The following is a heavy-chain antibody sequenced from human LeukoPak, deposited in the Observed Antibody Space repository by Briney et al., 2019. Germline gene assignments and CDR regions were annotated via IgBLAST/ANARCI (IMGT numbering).Heavy chain of an antibody. J-gene: IGHJ4*02. CDR2: INSDGSTT. V-gene: IGHV3-74*01. CDR1: GFTFSGDW. CDR3: ARASSGFYFDY. Sequence: GGSLRLSCVASGFTFSGDWMHWVRQAPGKGLVWVSRINSDGSTTTYADSVRGRFTISRDNARNTLYLQMNSLRAEDTAVYYCARASSGFYFDYWGQGTLVTVSS. D-gene: IGHD6-19*01.